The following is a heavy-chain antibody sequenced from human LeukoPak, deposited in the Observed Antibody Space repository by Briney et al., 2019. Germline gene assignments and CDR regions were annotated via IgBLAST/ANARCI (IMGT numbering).Heavy chain of an antibody. Sequence: GGSLRLSCAASGFTFSDYYMSWIRQAPGQGLEWVSYISSSGSTIYYADSVKGRFTISRDNAKNSLYLQMNSLRAEDTAVYYCAREKRTYYYDSSGYYYEDDYWGQGTLVTVSS. CDR3: AREKRTYYYDSSGYYYEDDY. J-gene: IGHJ4*02. CDR2: ISSSGSTI. D-gene: IGHD3-22*01. V-gene: IGHV3-11*01. CDR1: GFTFSDYY.